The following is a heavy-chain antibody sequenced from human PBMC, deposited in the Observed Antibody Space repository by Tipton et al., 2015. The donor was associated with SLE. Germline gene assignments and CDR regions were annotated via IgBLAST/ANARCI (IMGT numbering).Heavy chain of an antibody. J-gene: IGHJ4*02. V-gene: IGHV4-59*01. CDR3: ARDRGGDDFWSGLGFYFDY. CDR1: GGSISSYY. Sequence: TLSLTCTVSGGSISSYYWGWIRQPPGKGLEWIGYIYYSGSTSYNPSLKSRVTISVDTSKNQFSLKLSSVTAADTAVYYCARDRGGDDFWSGLGFYFDYWGQGTLVTVSP. CDR2: IYYSGST. D-gene: IGHD3-3*01.